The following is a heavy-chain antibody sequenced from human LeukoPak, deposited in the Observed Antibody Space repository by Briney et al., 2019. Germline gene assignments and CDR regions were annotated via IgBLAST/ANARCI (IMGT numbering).Heavy chain of an antibody. J-gene: IGHJ4*02. CDR2: ISSSSSYI. Sequence: PGGSLRLSCAASGFTFSSYAMSWVRQAPGKGLEWVSSISSSSSYIYYADSVKGRFTISRDNAKNSLYLQMNSLRAEDTAVYYCARSYSSGWYPGYWGQGTPVTVSS. D-gene: IGHD6-19*01. CDR3: ARSYSSGWYPGY. V-gene: IGHV3-21*01. CDR1: GFTFSSYA.